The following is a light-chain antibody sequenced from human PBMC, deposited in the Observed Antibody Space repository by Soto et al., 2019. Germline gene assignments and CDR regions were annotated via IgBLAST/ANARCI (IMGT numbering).Light chain of an antibody. Sequence: AIPLTQSPSSLSASVGARVTIACRASQGISSYLAWYQQEPGKAPKLLIYAASTLQTGVPSRFSGSGSGTDFTFTINTLQPEDFATYFCQQYDSLPLTFGGGTKVDI. V-gene: IGKV1-8*01. CDR2: AAS. CDR1: QGISSY. J-gene: IGKJ4*01. CDR3: QQYDSLPLT.